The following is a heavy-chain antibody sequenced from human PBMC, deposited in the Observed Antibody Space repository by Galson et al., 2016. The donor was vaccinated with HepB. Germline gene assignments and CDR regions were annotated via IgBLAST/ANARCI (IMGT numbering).Heavy chain of an antibody. J-gene: IGHJ6*04. CDR3: ARFIASPWNDYYYYGMDV. V-gene: IGHV3-30-3*01. CDR1: GFIFRSYA. D-gene: IGHD1-1*01. CDR2: ISSDGSNK. Sequence: SLRLSCADSGFIFRSYAMNWVRQAPGKGLEWLAVISSDGSNKYFADSVKGRFTISRDNSKNTLYLQMNSLRAEDTAVYYCARFIASPWNDYYYYGMDVWGKGTTVTVPS.